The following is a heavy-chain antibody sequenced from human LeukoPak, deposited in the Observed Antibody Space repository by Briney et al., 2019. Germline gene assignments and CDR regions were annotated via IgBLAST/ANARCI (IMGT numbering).Heavy chain of an antibody. CDR2: ISSSSSYI. V-gene: IGHV3-21*01. CDR3: ARDLMPSDY. Sequence: GGSLRLSCAASGFTFSSYAMHWVRQAPGKGLEWVSSISSSSSYIYYADSVKGRFTISRDNAKNSLYLQMNSLRAEDTAVYYCARDLMPSDYWGQGTLVTVSS. CDR1: GFTFSSYA. D-gene: IGHD2-8*01. J-gene: IGHJ4*02.